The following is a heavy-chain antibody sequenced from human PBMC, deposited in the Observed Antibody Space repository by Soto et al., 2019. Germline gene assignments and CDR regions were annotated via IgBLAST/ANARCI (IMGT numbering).Heavy chain of an antibody. CDR1: GFTFSSYS. CDR3: ARGPMSPARYNWFDP. J-gene: IGHJ5*02. V-gene: IGHV3-21*01. CDR2: ISSSSSYI. Sequence: EVQLVESGGGLVKPGGSLRLSCAASGFTFSSYSMNWVRQAPGKGLEWVSSISSSSSYIYYADSVKGRFTISRDNAKNSLYLQMNSLRAEDTAVYYCARGPMSPARYNWFDPWGQGTLVTVSS.